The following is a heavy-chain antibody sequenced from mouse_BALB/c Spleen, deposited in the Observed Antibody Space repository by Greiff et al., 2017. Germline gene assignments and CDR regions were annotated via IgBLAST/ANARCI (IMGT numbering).Heavy chain of an antibody. V-gene: IGHV10S3*01. Sequence: EVQLVETGGGLVQPKGSLKLSCAASGFTFNTNAMNWVRQAPGKGLEWVARIRSKSNNYATYYADSVKDRFTISRDDSQSMLYLQMNNLKTEDTAMYYCVREDYYGSPLAYWGQGTLVTVSA. CDR2: IRSKSNNYAT. J-gene: IGHJ3*01. CDR1: GFTFNTNA. D-gene: IGHD1-1*01. CDR3: VREDYYGSPLAY.